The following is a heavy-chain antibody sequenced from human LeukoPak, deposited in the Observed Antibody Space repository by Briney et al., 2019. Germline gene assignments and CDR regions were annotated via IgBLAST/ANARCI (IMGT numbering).Heavy chain of an antibody. CDR3: AKGKTAWTTVTRDWYFDL. V-gene: IGHV3-9*01. CDR1: GFTFDDYA. Sequence: GGSLRLSCAASGFTFDDYAMHWVRQAPGKGLEWVSGISWNSGSIGYADSVKGRFTISRDNAKNSLYLQMNSLRAEDTALYYCAKGKTAWTTVTRDWYFDLWGRGTLVTVSS. CDR2: ISWNSGSI. D-gene: IGHD4-17*01. J-gene: IGHJ2*01.